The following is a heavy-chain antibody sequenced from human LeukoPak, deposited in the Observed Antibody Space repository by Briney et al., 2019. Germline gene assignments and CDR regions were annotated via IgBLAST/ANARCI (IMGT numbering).Heavy chain of an antibody. J-gene: IGHJ5*02. CDR1: GGSISSGSYY. CDR3: ARGNNIYDNSDFYTFDL. Sequence: SETLSLTCTVSGGSISSGSYYWSWIRQPPGKGLEWIGFVYYSGSTKYNPYLKSRVTMSMDTSKNPLSLKVKSVTAADTAVYYCARGNNIYDNSDFYTFDLWGQGTLVTVSS. CDR2: VYYSGST. D-gene: IGHD3-22*01. V-gene: IGHV4-61*01.